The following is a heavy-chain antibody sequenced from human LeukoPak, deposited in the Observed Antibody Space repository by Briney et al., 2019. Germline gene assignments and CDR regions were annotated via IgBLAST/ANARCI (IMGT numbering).Heavy chain of an antibody. Sequence: PSETLSLTCTVSGGSISSYYWSWIRQPAGKGLEWIGRIYTSGSTNYNPSLKSRVTMSVATSKNQFSLKLSSVTATDTAVYYCARGPVYYYGSGSYSDWGQGTLVTVSS. J-gene: IGHJ4*02. D-gene: IGHD3-10*01. V-gene: IGHV4-4*07. CDR1: GGSISSYY. CDR2: IYTSGST. CDR3: ARGPVYYYGSGSYSD.